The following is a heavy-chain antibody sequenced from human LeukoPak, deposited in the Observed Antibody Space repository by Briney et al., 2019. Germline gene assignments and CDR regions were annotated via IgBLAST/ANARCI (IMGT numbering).Heavy chain of an antibody. J-gene: IGHJ3*02. CDR1: GGSISSYY. Sequence: SETLSLTCTVSGGSISSYYWSWIRQPPGKGLEWIGYIYYSGSTNYIPSLKSRVTISVDTSKNQFSLKLSSVTAADTAVYYCARGRYYCTNGVCYPLGVFDIWGQGTMVTVSS. CDR2: IYYSGST. V-gene: IGHV4-59*01. D-gene: IGHD2-8*01. CDR3: ARGRYYCTNGVCYPLGVFDI.